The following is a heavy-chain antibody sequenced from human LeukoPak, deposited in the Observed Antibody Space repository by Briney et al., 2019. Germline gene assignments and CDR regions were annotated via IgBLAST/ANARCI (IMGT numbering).Heavy chain of an antibody. CDR3: ARDRSVGATDDAFDV. CDR2: INPNSGGT. D-gene: IGHD1-26*01. J-gene: IGHJ3*01. CDR1: GYTFTGSY. V-gene: IGHV1-2*02. Sequence: RASVTVSCKTSGYTFTGSYMHWVRQAPGQGLEWMGWINPNSGGTNYAQGFQGRVTMTRDTSISTVYMQLSRLHFDDTAVYYCARDRSVGATDDAFDVWGPGTMVTVSS.